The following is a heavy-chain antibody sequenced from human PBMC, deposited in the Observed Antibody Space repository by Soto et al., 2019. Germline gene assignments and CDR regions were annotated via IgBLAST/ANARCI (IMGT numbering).Heavy chain of an antibody. CDR1: GFSLTTSGVG. CDR2: IYWDDDK. J-gene: IGHJ4*02. Sequence: QITLNESGPPVVRPTETLTLTCRFSGFSLTTSGVGVGSIRQSPGKAPEWLALIYWDDDKRYSASLKSRLTITKDTSKNQVVLTVSDLDPTDTATYYCAHRVLRTVFGLVTTTAIYFDFWGQGTPVAVSS. CDR3: AHRVLRTVFGLVTTTAIYFDF. D-gene: IGHD3-3*01. V-gene: IGHV2-5*02.